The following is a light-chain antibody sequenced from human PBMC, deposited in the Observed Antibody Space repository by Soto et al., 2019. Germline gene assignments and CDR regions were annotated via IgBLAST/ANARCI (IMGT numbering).Light chain of an antibody. CDR3: AAWDDRLGVYV. Sequence: QSVLTPPPSASGTPGQIVAISCSGSSSNIGSNTVTWYQQLPGTAPKLLIYSTSQRSSGVPGRFSGSKSGASASLSISGLQSEDEADYYCAAWDDRLGVYVFGTGTK. V-gene: IGLV1-44*01. CDR1: SSNIGSNT. CDR2: STS. J-gene: IGLJ1*01.